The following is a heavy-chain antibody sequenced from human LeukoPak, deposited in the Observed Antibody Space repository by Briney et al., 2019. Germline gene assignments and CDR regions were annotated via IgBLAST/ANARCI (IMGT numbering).Heavy chain of an antibody. V-gene: IGHV3-21*01. CDR1: GFTFSDYT. Sequence: GGSLRLSCAASGFTFSDYTVNWVRQSPGKGLEWISSVTSTTSYIYYEDSVKGRFTISRDNAKNSLSLQMNSLRAEDTAIYYCARLFTIFGVVRGYFDLWGRGTLVTVS. CDR2: VTSTTSYI. J-gene: IGHJ2*01. CDR3: ARLFTIFGVVRGYFDL. D-gene: IGHD3-3*01.